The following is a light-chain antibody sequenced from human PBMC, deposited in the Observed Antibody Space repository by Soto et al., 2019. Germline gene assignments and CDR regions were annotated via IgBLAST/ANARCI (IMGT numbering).Light chain of an antibody. CDR2: DVS. Sequence: QSVLTQPRSVSGSPGQSVTVACTGSSSDVGAYNSVSWYQHHPGKAPKLVIYDVSKRPSGVPDRFSGSKSGNTASLTISGLQAEDEADYYCCSHAGSYTLIFGGGTKVTVL. CDR1: SSDVGAYNS. J-gene: IGLJ2*01. V-gene: IGLV2-11*01. CDR3: CSHAGSYTLI.